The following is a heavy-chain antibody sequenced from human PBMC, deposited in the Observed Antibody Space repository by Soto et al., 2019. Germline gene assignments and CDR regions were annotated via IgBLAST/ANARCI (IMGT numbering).Heavy chain of an antibody. CDR3: ARALGSWGAYYFDY. V-gene: IGHV2-5*02. D-gene: IGHD3-16*01. Sequence: QITLKESGPTLVKPTQTLTLTCTVSGFSLNTYGVGVGWIRQPPGKALEWLALIYWDDDKRYSPSLKSRLTIHKDTSKNQVVLTMTNMDPVDTVTYYCARALGSWGAYYFDYWGQGTLVTVSS. J-gene: IGHJ4*02. CDR1: GFSLNTYGVG. CDR2: IYWDDDK.